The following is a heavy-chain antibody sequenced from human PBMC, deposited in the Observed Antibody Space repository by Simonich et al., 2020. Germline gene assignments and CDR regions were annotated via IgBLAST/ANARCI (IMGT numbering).Heavy chain of an antibody. D-gene: IGHD2-8*01. CDR2: IYYSGST. CDR3: ARQRVLMVYAIDY. CDR1: CGSISSSSYY. J-gene: IGHJ4*02. Sequence: QLQLQESGPGLVKPSETLSLTCTVSCGSISSSSYYWGWIRQPPGKGLEWIGSIYYSGSTYYNPSLKSRDTISVDTSKNQFSLKLSSVTAADTAVYYCARQRVLMVYAIDYWGQGTLVTVSS. V-gene: IGHV4-39*01.